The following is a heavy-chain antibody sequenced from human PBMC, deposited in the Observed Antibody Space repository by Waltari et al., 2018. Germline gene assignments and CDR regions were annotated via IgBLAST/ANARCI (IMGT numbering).Heavy chain of an antibody. V-gene: IGHV4-39*01. Sequence: QLQLQESGPGLVKPSETLSLTCTVSGGSINSSSYYWAWIRQPPGKGLEWIGSIYYSGSTYYNPSLKSRVTVSVDASKNQFSLKLSSVTAADTAVYYCARGRGGFWSGYSDYWGQGTLVTVSS. D-gene: IGHD3-3*01. J-gene: IGHJ4*02. CDR1: GGSINSSSYY. CDR3: ARGRGGFWSGYSDY. CDR2: IYYSGST.